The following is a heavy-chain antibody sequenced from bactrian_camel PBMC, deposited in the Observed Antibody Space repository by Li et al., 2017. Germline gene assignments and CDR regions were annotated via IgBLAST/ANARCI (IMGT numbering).Heavy chain of an antibody. V-gene: IGHV3S53*01. Sequence: VQLVESGGGSVQAGGSVRLSCRALNVGWYRRAPGRECELVASTISDDGTPYYADSVKGRFTVSTDNTRNRMYLQMDSLIPDDTATYHCAARTKFTELVCSIDEGTQVTVS. D-gene: IGHD7*01. J-gene: IGHJ4*01. CDR1: N. CDR2: TISDDGTP.